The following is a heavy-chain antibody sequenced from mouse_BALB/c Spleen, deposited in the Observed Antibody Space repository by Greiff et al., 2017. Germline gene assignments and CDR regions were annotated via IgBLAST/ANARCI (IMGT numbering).Heavy chain of an antibody. V-gene: IGHV1-67*01. Sequence: VQLQQSGPELVRPGESVKISCKGSGYTFTDYALHWVKQSHAKSLEWIGVISIYYDNTNYNQKFKGKATMTVDETSSTAYMELARLTSEDSAIYYCARSGLGLRSFAYWGQGTLVTVSA. CDR2: ISIYYDNT. CDR3: ARSGLGLRSFAY. CDR1: GYTFTDYA. D-gene: IGHD1-1*01. J-gene: IGHJ3*01.